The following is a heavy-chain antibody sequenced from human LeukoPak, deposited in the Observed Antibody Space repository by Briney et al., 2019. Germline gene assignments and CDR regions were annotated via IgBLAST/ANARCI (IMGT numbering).Heavy chain of an antibody. V-gene: IGHV3-48*04. CDR3: AKSFDWLIYFQH. Sequence: PGGSLRLSCAASGFTFSSYSMNWVRQAPGKGLEWVSYISSSSSTIYYADSVKGRFTISRDNAKNSLYLQMNSLRAEDTAVYYCAKSFDWLIYFQHWGQGTLVTVSS. J-gene: IGHJ1*01. D-gene: IGHD3-9*01. CDR1: GFTFSSYS. CDR2: ISSSSSTI.